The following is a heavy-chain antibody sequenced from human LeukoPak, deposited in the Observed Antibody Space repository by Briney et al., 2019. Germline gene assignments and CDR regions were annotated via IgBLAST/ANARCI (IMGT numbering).Heavy chain of an antibody. D-gene: IGHD4-17*01. CDR3: AKERDYAEDMDV. V-gene: IGHV3-33*06. J-gene: IGHJ6*03. CDR1: GFTFSSYG. CDR2: IWFDGTYE. Sequence: AGSLRLSCAASGFTFSSYGMHWVRQAPGKGLEWVALIWFDGTYEYYADSVKGRSTISRDNSNKTLYLQMNSLRAEDTAVYYCAKERDYAEDMDVWGKGTTVTVSS.